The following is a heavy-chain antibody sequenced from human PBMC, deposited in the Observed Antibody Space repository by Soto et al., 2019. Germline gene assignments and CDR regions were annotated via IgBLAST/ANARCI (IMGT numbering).Heavy chain of an antibody. CDR1: GASISSYY. CDR3: ARQLAFCSSTSCYGYYDP. V-gene: IGHV4-59*08. CDR2: TYYSGST. D-gene: IGHD2-2*01. Sequence: SGTLSLTCTVSGASISSYYWSWIRQPPGKGLEWIGYTYYSGSTNYNPSLKSRATISVDTSKNQFSLKLSSVTAADTAVYYCARQLAFCSSTSCYGYYDPWGQGTLVTVSS. J-gene: IGHJ5*02.